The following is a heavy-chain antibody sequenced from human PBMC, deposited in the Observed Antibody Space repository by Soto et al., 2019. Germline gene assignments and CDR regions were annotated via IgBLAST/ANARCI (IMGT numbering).Heavy chain of an antibody. J-gene: IGHJ5*02. CDR3: ARQSCGYYHDWYDP. CDR2: IYYSGST. V-gene: IGHV4-39*01. CDR1: GGSISSSSYY. Sequence: SETLSLTCTVSGGSISSSSYYWGWIRQPPGKGLEWIGSIYYSGSTYCNPSLKSRVTISVDTSKNQFSLELSSVTAADTAVYYCARQSCGYYHDWYDPWSQGTLVTVSS. D-gene: IGHD3-22*01.